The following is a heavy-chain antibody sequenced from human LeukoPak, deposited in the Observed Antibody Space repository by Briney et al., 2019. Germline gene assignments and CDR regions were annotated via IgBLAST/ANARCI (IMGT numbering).Heavy chain of an antibody. CDR3: ARDSSLLRYFDWLFH. Sequence: GGSLRLSCAASGFTVSSNYMSWVRQAPGKGLEWVAVMYSGGSTYYADSVKGRFTISRDNSKNTLYVQMNSLRAEDTAVYYCARDSSLLRYFDWLFHWGQGTLVTVSS. J-gene: IGHJ5*02. D-gene: IGHD3-9*01. V-gene: IGHV3-53*01. CDR2: MYSGGST. CDR1: GFTVSSNY.